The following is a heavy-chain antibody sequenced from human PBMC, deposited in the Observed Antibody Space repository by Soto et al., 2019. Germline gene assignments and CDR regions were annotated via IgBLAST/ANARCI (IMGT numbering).Heavy chain of an antibody. CDR3: AHIVVVTTDVNDAFDI. J-gene: IGHJ3*02. CDR2: ISSSSSYI. Sequence: PGGSLRLSCAASGFTFSSYSMNWVRQAPGKGLEWVSSISSSSSYIYYADSVKGRFTISRDNAKNSLYLQMNSLRAEDTAVYYCAHIVVVTTDVNDAFDIWGQGTMVTVSS. D-gene: IGHD2-21*02. V-gene: IGHV3-21*01. CDR1: GFTFSSYS.